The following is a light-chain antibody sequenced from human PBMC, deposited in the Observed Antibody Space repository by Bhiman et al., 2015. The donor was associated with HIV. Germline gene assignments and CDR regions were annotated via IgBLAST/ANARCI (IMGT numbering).Light chain of an antibody. J-gene: IGLJ1*01. CDR2: EVT. V-gene: IGLV2-8*01. CDR3: SSYAGNDNCV. Sequence: QSALTQPPSASGSPGQSVTISCTGASSDIGSSNYVSWYQQHPGKAPKLMIYEVTKRPXGVPDRFSGSKSGNTASLTVSGLQAEDEADYYCSSYAGNDNCVFGTGTKVTVL. CDR1: SSDIGSSNY.